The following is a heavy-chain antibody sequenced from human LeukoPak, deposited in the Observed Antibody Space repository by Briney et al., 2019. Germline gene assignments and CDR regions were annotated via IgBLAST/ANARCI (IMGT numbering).Heavy chain of an antibody. D-gene: IGHD1-26*01. V-gene: IGHV3-21*01. Sequence: GGSLRLSCTASGFTFSSYSMNWVRQAPGKGLEWVSSISSSSSYIYYADSVKGRFTISRDNAKNSLYLQMNSLRAEDTAVYYCARGGRSGSYLDAFDIWGQGTMVTVSS. J-gene: IGHJ3*02. CDR1: GFTFSSYS. CDR2: ISSSSSYI. CDR3: ARGGRSGSYLDAFDI.